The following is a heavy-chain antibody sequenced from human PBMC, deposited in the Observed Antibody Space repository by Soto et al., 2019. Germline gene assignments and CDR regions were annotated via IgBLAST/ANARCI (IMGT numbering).Heavy chain of an antibody. CDR3: AREGKPPSGYGAEPYYFGMDV. J-gene: IGHJ6*02. D-gene: IGHD3-10*01. V-gene: IGHV1-69*13. Sequence: GASVKVSCKASGGTFSSYDISWVRQAPGQGLESMGGTIPIFGTANYAQKFQCRVTITADESTSTAYMELSSLRSEDTAVYYCAREGKPPSGYGAEPYYFGMDVWGQGTTVTVPS. CDR1: GGTFSSYD. CDR2: TIPIFGTA.